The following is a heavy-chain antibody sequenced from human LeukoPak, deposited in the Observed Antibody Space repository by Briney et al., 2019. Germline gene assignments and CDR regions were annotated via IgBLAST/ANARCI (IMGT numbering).Heavy chain of an antibody. CDR2: FDPEDGET. V-gene: IGHV1-24*01. J-gene: IGHJ4*02. D-gene: IGHD6-13*01. CDR3: ATVRLDAAADTGGYYFDY. Sequence: ASVKVSCKVSGYTLTELSMHWVRQAPGKGLEWMGGFDPEDGETIYAQKFQGRVTMTEDTSTDTAYMELSSLRSKDTAVYYCATVRLDAAADTGGYYFDYWGQGTLVTVSS. CDR1: GYTLTELS.